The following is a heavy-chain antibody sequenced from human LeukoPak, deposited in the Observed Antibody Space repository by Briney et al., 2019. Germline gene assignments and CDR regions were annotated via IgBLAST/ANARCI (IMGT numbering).Heavy chain of an antibody. CDR3: AREITTNGGRYFDY. CDR2: INIDGSST. V-gene: IGHV3-74*01. D-gene: IGHD7-27*01. Sequence: GGSLRLSCAASGFTFSNYWMRWVRQVPGKGLVWVSRINIDGSSTSYADSVKGRFTMSRDNAKNTLYLQMNSLGAEDTGVYYCAREITTNGGRYFDYWGQGTLVTVSS. J-gene: IGHJ4*02. CDR1: GFTFSNYW.